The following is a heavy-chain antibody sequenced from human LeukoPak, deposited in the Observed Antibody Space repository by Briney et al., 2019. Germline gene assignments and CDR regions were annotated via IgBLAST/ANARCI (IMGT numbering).Heavy chain of an antibody. CDR3: ASSDSSGYPDY. D-gene: IGHD3-22*01. J-gene: IGHJ4*02. V-gene: IGHV4-59*08. CDR1: GGSFSGYY. CDR2: IYYSGST. Sequence: KPSETLSLTCAVYGGSFSGYYWSWIRQPPGKGLEWIGYIYYSGSTNYNPSLKSRVTISVDTSKNHFSLKLSSVTAADTAVYYCASSDSSGYPDYWGQGTLVTVSS.